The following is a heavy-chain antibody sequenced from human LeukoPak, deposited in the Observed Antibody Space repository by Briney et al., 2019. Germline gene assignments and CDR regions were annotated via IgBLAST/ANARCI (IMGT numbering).Heavy chain of an antibody. V-gene: IGHV3-21*04. CDR2: MTGSRYI. D-gene: IGHD3-22*01. CDR1: GFGLKTYN. CDR3: TRDQFFDYDNDDAFDV. Sequence: GGSLRLSCAASGFGLKTYNMNWVRQAPGKGLEWVSSMTGSRYIYYADSVKGRFTISRDDANNLVFLQMHSLRAEDTAIYYCTRDQFFDYDNDDAFDVWGQGTKVIVSS. J-gene: IGHJ3*01.